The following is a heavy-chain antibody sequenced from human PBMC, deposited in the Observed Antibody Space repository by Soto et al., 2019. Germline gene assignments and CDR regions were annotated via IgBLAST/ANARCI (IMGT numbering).Heavy chain of an antibody. D-gene: IGHD7-27*01. CDR1: GFTFSSYW. Sequence: GGSLRLSCATSGFTFSSYWMNWVRQAPGKGLEWVGNIKQDGSEQYYVHSVRCRFIISRDNADNSLYLQMNSLSSEDTAVYFCARDGWGTGSADYWGRGTLVTVSS. V-gene: IGHV3-7*03. CDR3: ARDGWGTGSADY. CDR2: IKQDGSEQ. J-gene: IGHJ4*02.